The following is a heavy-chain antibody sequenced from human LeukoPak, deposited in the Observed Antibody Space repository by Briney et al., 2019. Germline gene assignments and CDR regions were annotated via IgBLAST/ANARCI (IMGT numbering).Heavy chain of an antibody. CDR2: IYSSGST. CDR3: ARSGYYDILSGYLYFFDY. CDR1: GGSLSDPTYF. D-gene: IGHD3-9*01. V-gene: IGHV4-39*01. J-gene: IGHJ4*02. Sequence: SETLSVTCLGSGGSLSDPTYFWRWLRQPPGRGLEWLGSIYSSGSTYYNPSLKSRVTVSIDTSRNQFSLKLTSAAAAETAVYYCARSGYYDILSGYLYFFDYWGQGTLVTVSS.